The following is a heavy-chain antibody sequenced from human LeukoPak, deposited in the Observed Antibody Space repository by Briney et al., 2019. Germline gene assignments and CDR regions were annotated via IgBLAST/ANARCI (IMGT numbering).Heavy chain of an antibody. CDR3: AKRSRYCSGGSCYSGGLLSY. CDR1: GFTFSSYG. J-gene: IGHJ4*02. CDR2: IRYDGSNE. D-gene: IGHD2-15*01. Sequence: GGSLRLSCAASGFTFSSYGMHWVRQAPGKGLEWVAFIRYDGSNEYYADSVKGRFTISRDNSKITLYLQMNSLRAEDTAVYYCAKRSRYCSGGSCYSGGLLSYWGQGTLVTVSS. V-gene: IGHV3-30*02.